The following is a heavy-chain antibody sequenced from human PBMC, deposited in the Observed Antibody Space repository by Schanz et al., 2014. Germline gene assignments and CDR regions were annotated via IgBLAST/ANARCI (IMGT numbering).Heavy chain of an antibody. V-gene: IGHV1-2*02. D-gene: IGHD6-19*01. Sequence: QVQLVQSGVEVKKPGASVKVSCKASGYSFTGYYMNWVRQAPGQGLEWMGWINPSSGGTNYAQKFQGRVTMTRDTSISTAYMELNRLRSDDTAVYYCARDFHRRVAVPGYWGQGTLVTVSS. CDR1: GYSFTGYY. CDR2: INPSSGGT. J-gene: IGHJ4*02. CDR3: ARDFHRRVAVPGY.